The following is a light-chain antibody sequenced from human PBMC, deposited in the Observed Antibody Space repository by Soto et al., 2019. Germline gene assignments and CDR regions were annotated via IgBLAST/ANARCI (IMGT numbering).Light chain of an antibody. CDR3: MKVLQTPRT. Sequence: DIVMTQSPLSLPVTPGEPASISCRSSQSLLHSNGYNYLDWYLQKPGQSPQLLIYLGSNRASGVPDRFSGSGSGTDFTLKVSRVEAEDVGVYSFMKVLQTPRTFGQGTKVQIK. CDR1: QSLLHSNGYNY. J-gene: IGKJ1*01. CDR2: LGS. V-gene: IGKV2-28*01.